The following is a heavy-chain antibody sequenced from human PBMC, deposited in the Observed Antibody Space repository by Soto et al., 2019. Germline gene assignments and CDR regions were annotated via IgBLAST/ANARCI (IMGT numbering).Heavy chain of an antibody. V-gene: IGHV1-69*01. J-gene: IGHJ5*02. D-gene: IGHD2-15*01. CDR3: AREGARNSCSGDSCQELYSWLDP. Sequence: QVQLVQSGAEVKKPGSSVKVSCKANGGTITSYTINWVRQAPGQGLEWMGGILPIFGSVNYAQRFQCRLTITADDSTSTSYMELGHLRSEDTAVYYCAREGARNSCSGDSCQELYSWLDPWGQGTLVTVSS. CDR1: GGTITSYT. CDR2: ILPIFGSV.